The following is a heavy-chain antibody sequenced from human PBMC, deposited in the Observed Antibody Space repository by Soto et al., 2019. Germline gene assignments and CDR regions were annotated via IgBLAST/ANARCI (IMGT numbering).Heavy chain of an antibody. CDR1: GFTFSSYA. CDR2: ISGSGGST. V-gene: IGHV3-23*01. Sequence: EVKLLVSGGGLVQPGGSLRLSCAASGFTFSSYAMSWVRQAPGKGLEWGSAISGSGGSTYYADSVKGRFTISRDNSKNTLYMQMNSLRAEDTAVYYCARDRSPRVVPGLDVWGQGTTVTVSS. D-gene: IGHD2-2*01. CDR3: ARDRSPRVVPGLDV. J-gene: IGHJ6*02.